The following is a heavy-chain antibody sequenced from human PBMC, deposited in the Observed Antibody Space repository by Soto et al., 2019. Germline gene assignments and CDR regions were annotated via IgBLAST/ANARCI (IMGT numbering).Heavy chain of an antibody. J-gene: IGHJ4*02. D-gene: IGHD3-9*01. V-gene: IGHV1-3*01. CDR2: INAGNGNT. Sequence: ASVKVSCKASGYTFTSYAMHWVRQAPGQRLEWMGWINAGNGNTKYSQKFQGRVTITRDTSASTAYMELSSLRSEDTAVYYCARSAMDYDILTGYYIPPNFDYWGQGTLVTVSS. CDR3: ARSAMDYDILTGYYIPPNFDY. CDR1: GYTFTSYA.